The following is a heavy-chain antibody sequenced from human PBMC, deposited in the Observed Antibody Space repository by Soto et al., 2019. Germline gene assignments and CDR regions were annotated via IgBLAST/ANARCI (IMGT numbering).Heavy chain of an antibody. CDR2: TYYRSKWYD. CDR3: ARSWFGHKVHLFDS. CDR1: GDSVSSNTVA. V-gene: IGHV6-1*01. J-gene: IGHJ5*01. Sequence: PSQTLSLTCAISGDSVSSNTVAWNWIRQSPSRGLEWLGRTYYRSKWYDDYAESVKSRITINPDTSKNQFSLHLNSVTLEDTAVYYCARSWFGHKVHLFDSWGQGTLVTVYS. D-gene: IGHD3-16*01.